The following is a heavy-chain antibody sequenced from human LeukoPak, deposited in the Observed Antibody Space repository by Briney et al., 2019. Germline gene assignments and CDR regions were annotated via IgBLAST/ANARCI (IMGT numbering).Heavy chain of an antibody. CDR1: GGSISSYY. Sequence: PSETLSLTCTVSGGSISSYYWSWIRQPPGKGLEWIGYIYYSGSTNYNPSLKSRVTISVDTSKNQFSLKPSSVTAADTAVYYCATLTTVTNKGDYWGQGTLVTVSS. V-gene: IGHV4-59*01. CDR2: IYYSGST. D-gene: IGHD4-17*01. CDR3: ATLTTVTNKGDY. J-gene: IGHJ4*02.